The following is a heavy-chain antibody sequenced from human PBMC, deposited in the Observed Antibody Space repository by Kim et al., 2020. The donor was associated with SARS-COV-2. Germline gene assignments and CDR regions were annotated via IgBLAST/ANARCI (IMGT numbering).Heavy chain of an antibody. Sequence: GGSLRLSCAASGFTFSSYSMNWVRQAPGKGLEWVSYISSSSSTIYYADSVKGRFTISRDNAKNSLYLQMNSLRDEDTAVYYCARDREYGSGSYYNLGYWGQGTLVTVSS. CDR1: GFTFSSYS. D-gene: IGHD3-10*01. V-gene: IGHV3-48*02. CDR3: ARDREYGSGSYYNLGY. CDR2: ISSSSSTI. J-gene: IGHJ4*02.